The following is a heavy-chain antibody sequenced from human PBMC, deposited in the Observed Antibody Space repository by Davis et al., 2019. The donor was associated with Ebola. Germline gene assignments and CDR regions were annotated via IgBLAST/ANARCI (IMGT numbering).Heavy chain of an antibody. D-gene: IGHD1-1*01. Sequence: ASVKVSCKASGYRFSTFYMHWVRQATGQGLEWMGWMNPNSGNTGYAQKFQGRVTMTRNPSISTAYMELSSLRSEDTAVYYCARDLWTEGTVYGMDVWGQGTTVTVSS. CDR3: ARDLWTEGTVYGMDV. CDR2: MNPNSGNT. V-gene: IGHV1-8*01. CDR1: GYRFSTFY. J-gene: IGHJ6*02.